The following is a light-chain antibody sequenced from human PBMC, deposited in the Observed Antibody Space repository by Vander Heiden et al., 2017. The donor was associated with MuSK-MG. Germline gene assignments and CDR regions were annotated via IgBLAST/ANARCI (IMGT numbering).Light chain of an antibody. V-gene: IGKV2-28*01. CDR1: QSLLDSNGYNY. Sequence: EIVMTQSPVSLPVTPGEPASISCRSSQSLLDSNGYNYLDWYLQKPGQSPQLLIYWASNRASGVPDRFSGSGSGTDFTLKISRVEAEDVGLYYCRQALESPLTFGGGTKVEIK. CDR2: WAS. J-gene: IGKJ4*01. CDR3: RQALESPLT.